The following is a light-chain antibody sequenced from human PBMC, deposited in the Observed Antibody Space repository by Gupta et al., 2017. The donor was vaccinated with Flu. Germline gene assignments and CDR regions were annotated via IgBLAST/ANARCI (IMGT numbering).Light chain of an antibody. Sequence: SYDLTQPLSVSVSPGQTASITCYGDTLGQRYSSWYQQKPGQSPVLVIYQDTMRPSGIPERISGSNSGNIATLTISGTQAMDEGDYYCQAWDGSTVVFGGGTKLTVL. V-gene: IGLV3-1*01. J-gene: IGLJ2*01. CDR1: TLGQRY. CDR3: QAWDGSTVV. CDR2: QDT.